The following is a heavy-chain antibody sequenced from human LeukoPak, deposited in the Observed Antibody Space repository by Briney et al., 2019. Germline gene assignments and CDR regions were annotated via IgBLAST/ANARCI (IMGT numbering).Heavy chain of an antibody. Sequence: GGSLRLSCAASGFTFSSYWIHWVRQAPGKGLVWVSRINDGGSDTNYADSVTGRFTISRDNAKNTVYLQMNSLRAEDTAVYYCTRAGGYTYVYKYFYGLDVWGQGTTVAVSS. J-gene: IGHJ6*02. CDR1: GFTFSSYW. CDR2: INDGGSDT. D-gene: IGHD5-24*01. V-gene: IGHV3-74*01. CDR3: TRAGGYTYVYKYFYGLDV.